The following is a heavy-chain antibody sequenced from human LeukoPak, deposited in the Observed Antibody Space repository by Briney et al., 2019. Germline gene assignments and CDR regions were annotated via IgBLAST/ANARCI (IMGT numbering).Heavy chain of an antibody. Sequence: PGGSLRLCCAASGFTFSSYAMSWVRQAPGKGLEWVSAISGSGGSTYYADSVKGRFTISRDNSKNTLYLQMNSLRAEDTAVYYCAKDLAVGGSYGRGYFDYWGQGTLVTVSS. D-gene: IGHD1-26*01. J-gene: IGHJ4*02. CDR1: GFTFSSYA. CDR2: ISGSGGST. CDR3: AKDLAVGGSYGRGYFDY. V-gene: IGHV3-23*01.